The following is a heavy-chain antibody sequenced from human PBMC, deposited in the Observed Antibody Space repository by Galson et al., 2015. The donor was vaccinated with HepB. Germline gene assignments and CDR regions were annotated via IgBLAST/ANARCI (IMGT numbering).Heavy chain of an antibody. CDR1: GGSISSSNW. V-gene: IGHV4-4*02. Sequence: ETLSLTCAVSGGSISSSNWWSWVRQPPGKGLEWIGEIYQSGSTNYNPSLKSRVTISVDKSKNQFSLKLSSVTAADTAVYYCARFRLDSRGTHSYGYDYWGQGTLVTVSS. J-gene: IGHJ4*02. CDR3: ARFRLDSRGTHSYGYDY. CDR2: IYQSGST. D-gene: IGHD5-18*01.